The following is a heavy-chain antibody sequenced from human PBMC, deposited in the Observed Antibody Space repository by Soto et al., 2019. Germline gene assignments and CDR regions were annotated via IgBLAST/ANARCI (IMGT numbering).Heavy chain of an antibody. CDR2: ISSTSSYI. D-gene: IGHD4-17*01. J-gene: IGHJ6*02. V-gene: IGHV3-21*01. CDR3: ARGAYGDTLYYVMDV. Sequence: GGSLRLSCAASGFTFSSYSINWVRQAPGEGLEWVSSISSTSSYIYYADSVKGRFTISRDNAKNSLYLQMNSLRAEDTAVYYCARGAYGDTLYYVMDVWGQGTTVTVSS. CDR1: GFTFSSYS.